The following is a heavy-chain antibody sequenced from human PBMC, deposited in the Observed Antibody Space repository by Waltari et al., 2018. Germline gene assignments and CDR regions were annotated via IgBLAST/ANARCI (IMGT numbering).Heavy chain of an antibody. CDR2: IYSSGST. CDR1: GGSISSFY. V-gene: IGHV4-4*07. D-gene: IGHD3-10*01. J-gene: IGHJ4*02. CDR3: ASDRGTMVRGGDFDY. Sequence: QVQLQESGPGLVKPSETLSLTCTVSGGSISSFYCNWIRQPAGKGLEWIGRIYSSGSTTYNPSLKIRVTMSVDTSKNQFSLKLSSVTAADTAVYCCASDRGTMVRGGDFDYWGQGTQVTVSS.